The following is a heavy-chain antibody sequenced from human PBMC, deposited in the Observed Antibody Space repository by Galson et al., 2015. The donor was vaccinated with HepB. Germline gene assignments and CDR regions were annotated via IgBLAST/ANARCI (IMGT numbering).Heavy chain of an antibody. J-gene: IGHJ4*02. CDR2: ITVTGDNT. D-gene: IGHD5/OR15-5a*01. V-gene: IGHV3-23*01. CDR3: AKALLSQYYFDC. Sequence: SLRLSCAASAFTFSSFAMTWVRQAPGKGLEWVSAITVTGDNTYYADSVKGRFTISRDNSNNTLYLQMSSLRAEDTAVYYCAKALLSQYYFDCWGQGTLVTVSS. CDR1: AFTFSSFA.